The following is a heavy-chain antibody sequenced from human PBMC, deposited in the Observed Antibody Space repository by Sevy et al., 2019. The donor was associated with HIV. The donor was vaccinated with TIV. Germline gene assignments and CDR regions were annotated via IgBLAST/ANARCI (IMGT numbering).Heavy chain of an antibody. J-gene: IGHJ3*02. CDR1: GYTFSDNY. V-gene: IGHV1-2*06. D-gene: IGHD2-15*01. CDR2: INPRTGDT. CDR3: AKDKLLDAFDI. Sequence: ASVKVSCKASGYTFSDNYMHWVRQAPGQGLEWVGRINPRTGDTKYAQKFQGRVTVTRDTSISTAHMELSRLTSDDTAIYYCAKDKLLDAFDIWGQGTRVTVSS.